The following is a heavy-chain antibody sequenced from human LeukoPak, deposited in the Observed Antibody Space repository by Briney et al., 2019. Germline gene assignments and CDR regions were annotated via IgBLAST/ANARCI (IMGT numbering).Heavy chain of an antibody. V-gene: IGHV3-53*05. CDR2: IYSGGST. CDR3: ARDLGVAVAGGDFDY. D-gene: IGHD6-19*01. Sequence: GGSLRLSCAASGFTVSSNYMSWVRQAPGKGLEWVSVIYSGGSTYYADSVKGRFTISRDNSKNTLYLQMNSLRAEDTAVYYCARDLGVAVAGGDFDYWGQGTLVTVSS. J-gene: IGHJ4*02. CDR1: GFTVSSNY.